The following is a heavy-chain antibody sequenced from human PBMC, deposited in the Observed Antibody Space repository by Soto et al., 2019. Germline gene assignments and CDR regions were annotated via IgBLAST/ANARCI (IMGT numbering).Heavy chain of an antibody. D-gene: IGHD6-13*01. J-gene: IGHJ4*02. V-gene: IGHV3-23*01. Sequence: EVQLLESGGGLVQPGGSLRLSCAASGFSFSTYAITWLRQAPGKGLEWVSYISNSGDNTYYADSVKGRFTISRDNSKNTVYLQMNTLRDEDTAVYYCAKDSSSWYYWGQGTLVTVSS. CDR2: ISNSGDNT. CDR3: AKDSSSWYY. CDR1: GFSFSTYA.